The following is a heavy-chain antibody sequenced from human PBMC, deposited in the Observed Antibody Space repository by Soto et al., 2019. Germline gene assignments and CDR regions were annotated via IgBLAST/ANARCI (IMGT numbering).Heavy chain of an antibody. CDR3: ARGPRGSRTLEYYYYMDV. D-gene: IGHD2-2*01. J-gene: IGHJ6*03. CDR2: INHSGST. CDR1: GGSFSGYY. Sequence: PSETLSLTCAVYGGSFSGYYWSWIRQPPGKGLEWIGEINHSGSTNYNPSLKSRVTISVDTSKNQFSLKLSSATAADTAVYYCARGPRGSRTLEYYYYMDVWGKGTTVTVSS. V-gene: IGHV4-34*01.